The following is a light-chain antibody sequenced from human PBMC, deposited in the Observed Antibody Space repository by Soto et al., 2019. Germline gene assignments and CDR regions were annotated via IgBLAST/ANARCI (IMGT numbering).Light chain of an antibody. J-gene: IGKJ3*01. Sequence: AIRMTQSPSSFSASTGDRVTITCRASQGISSYLAWYQQKPGKAPKLLIYAASTLQSGVPSRFSGSGSGTDFTLTIRCLQSEDFATYYCQQYYSYPPVFTFGPGTKVDIK. V-gene: IGKV1-8*01. CDR3: QQYYSYPPVFT. CDR2: AAS. CDR1: QGISSY.